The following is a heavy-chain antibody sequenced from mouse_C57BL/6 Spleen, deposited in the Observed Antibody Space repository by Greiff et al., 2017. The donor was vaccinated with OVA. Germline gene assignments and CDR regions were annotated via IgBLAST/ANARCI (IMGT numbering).Heavy chain of an antibody. V-gene: IGHV14-4*01. D-gene: IGHD1-1*01. Sequence: EVKLMESGAELVRPGASVKLSCTASGFNIKDDYMHWVKQRPEQGLEWIGWIDPENGDTEYASKFQGKATITADTSSNTAYLQLSSLTSEDTAVYYCTTGGSSPYWGQGTTLTVSS. J-gene: IGHJ2*01. CDR3: TTGGSSPY. CDR2: IDPENGDT. CDR1: GFNIKDDY.